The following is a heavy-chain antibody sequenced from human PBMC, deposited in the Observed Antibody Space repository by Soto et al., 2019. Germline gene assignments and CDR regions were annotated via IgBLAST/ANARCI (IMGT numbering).Heavy chain of an antibody. V-gene: IGHV3-30*03. CDR1: GFTFSSYG. D-gene: IGHD2-8*01. CDR2: ISYDGSNK. J-gene: IGHJ5*02. Sequence: PGGSLRLSCAASGFTFSSYGMHWVRQAPGKGLEWVAVISYDGSNKYYADSVKGRFTISRDNSKNTLYLQMNSLRAEDTAVYYCAISVRGHCTKFDPWGQGTLVTVSS. CDR3: AISVRGHCTKFDP.